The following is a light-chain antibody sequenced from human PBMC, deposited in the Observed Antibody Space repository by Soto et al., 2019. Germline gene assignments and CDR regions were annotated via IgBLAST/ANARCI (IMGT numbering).Light chain of an antibody. Sequence: DIQMTQSPSSLSASVGDRVTITCRASQGISNYLAWYQQKPGKVPKLLIYAASILQSGVPSRFSGSGSGTYVTLTISILQPEDVATYYFQKYNSAPHTFGQGTKLEIK. CDR2: AAS. J-gene: IGKJ2*01. V-gene: IGKV1-27*01. CDR3: QKYNSAPHT. CDR1: QGISNY.